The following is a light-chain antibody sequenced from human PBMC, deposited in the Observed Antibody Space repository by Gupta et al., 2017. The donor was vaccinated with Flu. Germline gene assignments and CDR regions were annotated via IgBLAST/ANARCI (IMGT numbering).Light chain of an antibody. CDR2: AAS. Sequence: DRVTITCRASQSISSSLNWYQQKPGKAPKLLIYAASTLQSAAPSRFSGSGSGTDFTLTISSLRPDDFATYFCQQSYSTVMYTFGQGTKLEIK. J-gene: IGKJ2*01. CDR1: QSISSS. CDR3: QQSYSTVMYT. V-gene: IGKV1-39*01.